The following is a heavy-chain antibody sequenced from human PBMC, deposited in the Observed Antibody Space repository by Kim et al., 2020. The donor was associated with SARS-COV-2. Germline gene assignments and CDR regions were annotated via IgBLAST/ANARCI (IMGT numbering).Heavy chain of an antibody. D-gene: IGHD6-13*01. V-gene: IGHV1-2*02. Sequence: ASVKVSCKASGYTFTGYYMHWVRQAPGQGLEWMGWINPNSGGTNYAQKFQGRVTMTRDTSISTAYMELSRLRSDDTAVYYCARGRAIAAGGWFDPWGQGTLVTVSS. J-gene: IGHJ5*02. CDR3: ARGRAIAAGGWFDP. CDR2: INPNSGGT. CDR1: GYTFTGYY.